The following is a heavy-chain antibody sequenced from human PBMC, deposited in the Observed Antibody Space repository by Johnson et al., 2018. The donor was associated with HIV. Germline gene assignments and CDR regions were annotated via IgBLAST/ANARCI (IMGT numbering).Heavy chain of an antibody. D-gene: IGHD1-7*01. Sequence: VQLVESGGGIVRPGGSLRLSCAASGFTFDDYGMSWVRQAPGKGLEWVANIKQDGSEKYYVDSVKGRFTISRDNSKNTLHLQMNSLRAEDTAVYYCANYAGLGAFDIWGQGTMVTVSS. CDR1: GFTFDDYG. J-gene: IGHJ3*02. CDR2: IKQDGSEK. V-gene: IGHV3-7*03. CDR3: ANYAGLGAFDI.